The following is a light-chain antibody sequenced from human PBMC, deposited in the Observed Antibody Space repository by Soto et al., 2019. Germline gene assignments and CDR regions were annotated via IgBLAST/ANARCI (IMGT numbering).Light chain of an antibody. J-gene: IGKJ1*01. CDR2: GAS. CDR1: QSVSSSY. CDR3: QQSYSVPRT. V-gene: IGKV3-20*01. Sequence: EMVLTQSPGTLSLSPGERATLSCRASQSVSSSYLAWYQQKPGQAPRLLIYGASSRATGIPDRFSGSGSGTDFTLTISSLQPEDFATYYCQQSYSVPRTFGQGTKVDIK.